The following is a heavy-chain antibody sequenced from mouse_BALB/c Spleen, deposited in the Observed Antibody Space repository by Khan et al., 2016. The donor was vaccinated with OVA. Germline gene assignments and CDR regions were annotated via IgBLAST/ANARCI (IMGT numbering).Heavy chain of an antibody. CDR1: GFTFSSYS. J-gene: IGHJ3*01. CDR3: ADHLTGSFAD. D-gene: IGHD4-1*01. Sequence: EVELVESGGDLVKPGGSLKLSCAASGFTFSSYSMSWVRQTPDKRLEWAASISSGGDYTYYPDSVKGRFTISRDNAKNTLYLQMSDLKSEDTAMYYCADHLTGSFADGGQGTLVTVSA. V-gene: IGHV5-6*01. CDR2: ISSGGDYT.